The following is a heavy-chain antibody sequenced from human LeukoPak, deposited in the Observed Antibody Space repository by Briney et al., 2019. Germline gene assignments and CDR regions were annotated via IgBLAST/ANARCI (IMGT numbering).Heavy chain of an antibody. Sequence: PGGSLRLSCAASGFTFSSYAMSWVRQAPGKGLEWVSAISGSGGSTYYADSVKGRFTISRDNSKNTLYLQMHSLRAEDTAVYYCAKDGQSITMIVVVITRWGFDYWGQGTLVTVSS. CDR3: AKDGQSITMIVVVITRWGFDY. J-gene: IGHJ4*02. D-gene: IGHD3-22*01. V-gene: IGHV3-23*01. CDR1: GFTFSSYA. CDR2: ISGSGGST.